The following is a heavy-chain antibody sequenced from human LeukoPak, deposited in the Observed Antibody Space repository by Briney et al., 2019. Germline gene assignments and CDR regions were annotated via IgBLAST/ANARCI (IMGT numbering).Heavy chain of an antibody. D-gene: IGHD5-18*01. CDR3: ARDLVSSTRIQLWFNHYYGMDV. Sequence: GRSLRLSCAASGFTFSSYAMHWVRQAPGEGLEWVAVISYDGSNKYYADSVKGRFTISRDNSKNTLYLQMNSLRAEDTAVYYCARDLVSSTRIQLWFNHYYGMDVWGQGTTVTVSS. V-gene: IGHV3-30*04. J-gene: IGHJ6*02. CDR1: GFTFSSYA. CDR2: ISYDGSNK.